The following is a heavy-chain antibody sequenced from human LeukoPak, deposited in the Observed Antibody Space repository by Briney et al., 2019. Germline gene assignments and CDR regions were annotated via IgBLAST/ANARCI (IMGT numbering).Heavy chain of an antibody. D-gene: IGHD3-22*01. CDR1: GFTFSSHS. CDR2: ISSSSSTI. Sequence: GGSLRLSCAASGFTFSSHSMNWVRQAPGKGLEWVSYISSSSSTIYYADSVKGRFTISRDNAKNSPYLQMNSLRAEDTAVYYCARGAYYYEDWGQGTLVTVSS. CDR3: ARGAYYYED. V-gene: IGHV3-48*01. J-gene: IGHJ4*02.